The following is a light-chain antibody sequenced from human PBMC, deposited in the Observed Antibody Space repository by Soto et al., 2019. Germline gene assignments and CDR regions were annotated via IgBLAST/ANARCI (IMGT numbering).Light chain of an antibody. J-gene: IGKJ3*01. Sequence: DIVMTQSPDSLAVSLGERATINCKSSQSVLYSSNNKNYLAWYQQKPGQPPKLLIYWASTRESGVPDRFSGSGSVTDFTLTISSLQAEYVSVYYCQQYYSTPSFCPGSKVDIK. V-gene: IGKV4-1*01. CDR1: QSVLYSSNNKNY. CDR3: QQYYSTPS. CDR2: WAS.